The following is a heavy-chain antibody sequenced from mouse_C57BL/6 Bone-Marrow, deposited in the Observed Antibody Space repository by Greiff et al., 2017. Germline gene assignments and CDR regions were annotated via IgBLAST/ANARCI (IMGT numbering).Heavy chain of an antibody. Sequence: EVQRVESGGGLVKPGGSLKLSCAASGFTFSSYTMSWVRQTPEKRLEWVATISGGGGNTYYPDSVQGRFTISRDNAKNTLYLQMSSLRSEDTALYYCARRVYGSSPHDYAMDYWGQGTSVTVSS. J-gene: IGHJ4*01. CDR2: ISGGGGNT. D-gene: IGHD1-1*01. CDR1: GFTFSSYT. V-gene: IGHV5-9*01. CDR3: ARRVYGSSPHDYAMDY.